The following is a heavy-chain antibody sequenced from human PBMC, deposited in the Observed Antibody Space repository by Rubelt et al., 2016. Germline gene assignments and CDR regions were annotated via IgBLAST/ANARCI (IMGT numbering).Heavy chain of an antibody. V-gene: IGHV4-34*01. CDR3: ARPQYAWGSTSDY. J-gene: IGHJ4*02. CDR1: GGSFSGYY. CDR2: INHSGST. Sequence: QVQLQQWGAGLLKPSETLSLTCAVYGGSFSGYYWSWIRQPPGKGLEWIGEINHSGSTNYNPSLKSRVTIYVDTSKNQFSLQLTAMPAADTAVYYCARPQYAWGSTSDYWGQGTLVTVSS. D-gene: IGHD2-8*01.